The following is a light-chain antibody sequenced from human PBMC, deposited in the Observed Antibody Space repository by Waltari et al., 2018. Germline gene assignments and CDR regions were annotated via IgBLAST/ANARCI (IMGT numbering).Light chain of an antibody. CDR1: SPNIGDYA. CDR3: SAWDDSLNAWV. J-gene: IGLJ3*02. V-gene: IGLV1-44*01. Sequence: QSVLTQPPSVSGTPGQSVTISCPGSSPNIGDYAVNRYQQFPGTAPKLLIYYNNQRPSGVPDRFSGSKSGTSASLAISGRQSADEADYHCSAWDDSLNAWVFGGGTRLTVL. CDR2: YNN.